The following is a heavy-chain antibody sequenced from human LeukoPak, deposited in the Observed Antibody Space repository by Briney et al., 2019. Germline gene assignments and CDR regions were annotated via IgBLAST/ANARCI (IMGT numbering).Heavy chain of an antibody. CDR1: GFTFSSYA. V-gene: IGHV3-23*01. D-gene: IGHD6-19*01. CDR2: ISRGGGST. Sequence: GGSLRLSCAASGFTFSSYAMSWVRQAPGKGLEWVASISRGGGSTYYADSVKGRFTVSRDNSKNTLYLQMNSLRAEDTAVYYGAILRLYSSGWYYFDYWCQGTLVAVSS. J-gene: IGHJ4*02. CDR3: AILRLYSSGWYYFDY.